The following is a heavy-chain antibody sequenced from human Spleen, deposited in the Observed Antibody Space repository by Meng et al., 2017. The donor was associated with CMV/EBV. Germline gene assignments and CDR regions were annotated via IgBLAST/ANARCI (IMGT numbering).Heavy chain of an antibody. CDR1: SYI. CDR3: TRGVVVMAITPLYYYYGMDV. D-gene: IGHD2-21*01. J-gene: IGHJ6*02. Sequence: SYIIDWVRQAPGQGLEWMGGINPISDTTNYAQQFRGRVTFTRDESTKTAYMELSRLTYEDTAVYFCTRGVVVMAITPLYYYYGMDVWGQGTTVTVSS. CDR2: INPISDTT. V-gene: IGHV1-69*05.